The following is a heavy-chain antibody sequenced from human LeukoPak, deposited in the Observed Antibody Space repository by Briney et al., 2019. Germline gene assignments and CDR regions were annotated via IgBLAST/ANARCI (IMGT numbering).Heavy chain of an antibody. V-gene: IGHV4-34*01. Sequence: SETLSLTCAVYGGSFSGYYWSWIRRPPGKGLEWIGEINHSGSTNYNPSLKSRVTISVDTSKNQFSLKLSSVTAADTAVYYCAREAGYVWGSFSPRHAFDIWGQGTLVTVSS. CDR3: AREAGYVWGSFSPRHAFDI. D-gene: IGHD3-16*01. J-gene: IGHJ3*02. CDR1: GGSFSGYY. CDR2: INHSGST.